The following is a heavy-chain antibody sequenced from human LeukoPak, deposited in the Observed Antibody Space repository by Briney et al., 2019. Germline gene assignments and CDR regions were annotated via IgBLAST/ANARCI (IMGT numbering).Heavy chain of an antibody. D-gene: IGHD3-3*01. V-gene: IGHV3-7*01. Sequence: GESLKISCAASGFTFSSYWMSWVRQAPGKGLEWVADIKQDGSEKYYVDSVKGRFTISRDNAKNSLYLQMNSLRAEDTAVYYCARDAPGITIFGAGWGQGTLVTVSS. J-gene: IGHJ4*02. CDR3: ARDAPGITIFGAG. CDR2: IKQDGSEK. CDR1: GFTFSSYW.